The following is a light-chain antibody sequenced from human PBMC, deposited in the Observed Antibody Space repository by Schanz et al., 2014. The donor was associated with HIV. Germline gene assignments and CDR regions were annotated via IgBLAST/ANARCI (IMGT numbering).Light chain of an antibody. J-gene: IGLJ2*01. V-gene: IGLV2-14*03. Sequence: QSALTQHASVSGSPGQSITISCTGTSSDVGTYDYVSWYQQHPGKAPKLMIYDVSYRPSGVSNRFSGSKSGNTASLTVSGLQAEDEADYYCSSYAGRNNLVFGGGTKLTVL. CDR1: SSDVGTYDY. CDR2: DVS. CDR3: SSYAGRNNLV.